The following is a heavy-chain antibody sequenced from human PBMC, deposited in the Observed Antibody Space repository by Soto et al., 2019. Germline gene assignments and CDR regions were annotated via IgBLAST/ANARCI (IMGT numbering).Heavy chain of an antibody. CDR2: ISSSSSTI. Sequence: EVQLVESGGGLVQPGGSLRLSCAASGFTFSSYSMNWVRQAPGKGLEWVSYISSSSSTIYYADSVKGRFTISRDNAKNSLYRQMHSLRAEDTAVYYGARGGPYYYDTEFDYWGQGTLVTVSS. J-gene: IGHJ4*02. V-gene: IGHV3-48*01. CDR1: GFTFSSYS. D-gene: IGHD3-22*01. CDR3: ARGGPYYYDTEFDY.